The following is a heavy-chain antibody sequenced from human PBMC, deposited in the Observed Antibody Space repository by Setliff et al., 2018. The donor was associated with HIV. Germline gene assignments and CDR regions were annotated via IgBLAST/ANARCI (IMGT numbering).Heavy chain of an antibody. J-gene: IGHJ3*02. V-gene: IGHV4-61*09. CDR3: AREDIAVASAFDI. D-gene: IGHD6-19*01. Sequence: SETLSLTCTVSGDSITRGSYYWSWIRQPAGKGLEWIGHIYTSGKTHYSPSLKSRITISADTSKNQFSLKLSSVTAADTAVYYCAREDIAVASAFDIWGQGTMVTVSS. CDR1: GDSITRGSYY. CDR2: IYTSGKT.